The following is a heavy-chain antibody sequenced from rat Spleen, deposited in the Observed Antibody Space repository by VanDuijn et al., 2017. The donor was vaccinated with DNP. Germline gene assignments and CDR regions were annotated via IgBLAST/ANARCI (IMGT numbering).Heavy chain of an antibody. CDR2: IWSGGTT. CDR3: VRHHTWGFDY. Sequence: QVQLRESGPGLVQPSQTLSLTCTVSGFSLTSYGVSWVRQPPGKGLNWIGAIWSGGTTDYNSALKSRLSISRDTSKSQVFLTVNSLQREDTGTYFCVRHHTWGFDYWGQGVMVTVSS. CDR1: GFSLTSYG. V-gene: IGHV2-15*01. D-gene: IGHD1-7*01. J-gene: IGHJ2*01.